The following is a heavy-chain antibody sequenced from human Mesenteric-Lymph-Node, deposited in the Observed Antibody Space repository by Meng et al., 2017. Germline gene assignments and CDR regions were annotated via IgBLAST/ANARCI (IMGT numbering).Heavy chain of an antibody. D-gene: IGHD6-13*01. CDR3: ARGVGSSWYRGYWFNP. J-gene: IGHJ5*02. CDR2: IYHSGRT. V-gene: IGHV4-4*02. Sequence: QVRLPVAAPGVVVPSGPLSLTFGVAGCSISSSNCGSWGRQPPGKGLEWIGEIYHSGRTNYNPSLKSRVTISVDKSKNQFSLKLSSVTAADTAVYYCARGVGSSWYRGYWFNPWGQGTLVTVSS. CDR1: GCSISSSNC.